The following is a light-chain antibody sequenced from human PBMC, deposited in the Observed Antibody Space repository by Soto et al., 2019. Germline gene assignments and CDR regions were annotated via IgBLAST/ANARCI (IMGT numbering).Light chain of an antibody. J-gene: IGKJ1*01. CDR2: WAS. V-gene: IGKV4-1*01. CDR3: QQYYRTPRT. Sequence: DIVMTQSPDSLAVSLGERATINCKSSQSVLYISNTKNYLAWYQQKPGQPPKLLIYWASTRESGVPDRFSGSGSGTDFTLTISSLQAEDVAVYYCQQYYRTPRTFGQGTKVEIK. CDR1: QSVLYISNTKNY.